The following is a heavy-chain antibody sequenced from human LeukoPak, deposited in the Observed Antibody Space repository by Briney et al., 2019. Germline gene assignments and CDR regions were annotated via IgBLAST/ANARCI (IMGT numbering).Heavy chain of an antibody. Sequence: GGSLRLSCAASGFTFSSYSMNWVRQAPGKGLEWVSSISSSSSYIYYADSVKGRFTISRDNAKNSLYLQMNSLRAEDTAVYYCARGCSGGSCYSSYYYYYMDVWGKGTTVTVSS. J-gene: IGHJ6*03. V-gene: IGHV3-21*04. CDR3: ARGCSGGSCYSSYYYYYMDV. CDR2: ISSSSSYI. CDR1: GFTFSSYS. D-gene: IGHD2-15*01.